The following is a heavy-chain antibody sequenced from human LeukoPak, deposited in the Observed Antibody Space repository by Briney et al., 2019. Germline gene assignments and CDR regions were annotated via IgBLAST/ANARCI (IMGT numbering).Heavy chain of an antibody. CDR3: AKDLYVLRYFDDNPGAFDI. CDR2: ISWNSGSI. D-gene: IGHD3-9*01. CDR1: GFTFDDYA. J-gene: IGHJ3*02. V-gene: IGHV3-9*01. Sequence: GGSLRLSCAASGFTFDDYAMHWVRQAPGKGLEWVSGISWNSGSIGYADSVKGRFTISRDNAKNSLYLQMNSLRAEDTALYYCAKDLYVLRYFDDNPGAFDIWGQGTMVTVSS.